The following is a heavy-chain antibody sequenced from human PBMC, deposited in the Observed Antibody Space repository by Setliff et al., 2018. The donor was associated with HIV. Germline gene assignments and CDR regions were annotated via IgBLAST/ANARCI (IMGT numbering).Heavy chain of an antibody. CDR3: ARGSSIVVVTANPGGMDV. CDR1: GGSFSGYY. D-gene: IGHD2-21*02. Sequence: LSLTCAVYGGSFSGYYWSWIRQPPGKGLEWIGEINHSGSTNYNPSLKSRVTISVDTSKNQFSLKLSSVTAADTAVYYCARGSSIVVVTANPGGMDVWGQGTTVTVSS. CDR2: INHSGST. V-gene: IGHV4-34*01. J-gene: IGHJ6*02.